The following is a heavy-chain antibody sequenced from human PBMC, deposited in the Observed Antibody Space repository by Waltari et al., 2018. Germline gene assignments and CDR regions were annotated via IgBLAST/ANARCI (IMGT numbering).Heavy chain of an antibody. V-gene: IGHV4-38-2*01. J-gene: IGHJ6*02. Sequence: QVQLQESGPGLVKPSETLSLTCAVSGYSISSGYYWGWIRQPPGKGLEWIGSIYHSGSTYYNPSLKSRVTISVDTSKNQFSLKLSSVTAADTAVYYCARIGCSSTSCYRLYYYYYGMDVWGQGTTVTVSS. CDR3: ARIGCSSTSCYRLYYYYYGMDV. CDR1: GYSISSGYY. CDR2: IYHSGST. D-gene: IGHD2-2*01.